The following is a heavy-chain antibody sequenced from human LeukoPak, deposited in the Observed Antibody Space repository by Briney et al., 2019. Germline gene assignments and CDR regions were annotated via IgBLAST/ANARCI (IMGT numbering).Heavy chain of an antibody. D-gene: IGHD6-13*01. CDR2: IWYDGSNK. J-gene: IGHJ4*02. CDR3: AREIAAAGKDLDY. CDR1: GFTFSSYG. Sequence: QPGGSLRLSCAASGFTFSSYGMHWVRQAPGKGLEWVAVIWYDGSNKYYADPVKGRFTISRDNSKNTLYLQMNSLRAEDTAVYYCAREIAAAGKDLDYWGQGTLVTVSS. V-gene: IGHV3-33*01.